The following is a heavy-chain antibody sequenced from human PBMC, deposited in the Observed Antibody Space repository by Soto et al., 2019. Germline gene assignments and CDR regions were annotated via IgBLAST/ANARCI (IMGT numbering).Heavy chain of an antibody. V-gene: IGHV1-2*02. CDR3: ACSYYDFWSGSSPLYYYGMDV. J-gene: IGHJ6*02. Sequence: ASVKVSCKXSGYTFTGYYMHWVRQAPGQGLEWMGWINPNSGGTNYAQKFQGRVTMTRDTSISTAYMELSRLRSDDTAVYYCACSYYDFWSGSSPLYYYGMDVWGQGTTVTVSS. CDR1: GYTFTGYY. D-gene: IGHD3-3*01. CDR2: INPNSGGT.